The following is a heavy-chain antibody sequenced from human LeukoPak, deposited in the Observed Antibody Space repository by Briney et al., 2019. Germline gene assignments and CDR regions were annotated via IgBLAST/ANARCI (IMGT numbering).Heavy chain of an antibody. Sequence: SETLSLTCSVSGGSINSYWWSWIRQPAGKGLEFIGRIYTTGMTNYNPSLKSRVSMSVDTSKNQFSLELRSVTGADTAVYFCARAGYTISSYRFDYWGQGALVTVSS. CDR1: GGSINSYW. J-gene: IGHJ4*02. CDR3: ARAGYTISSYRFDY. D-gene: IGHD3-16*02. CDR2: IYTTGMT. V-gene: IGHV4-4*07.